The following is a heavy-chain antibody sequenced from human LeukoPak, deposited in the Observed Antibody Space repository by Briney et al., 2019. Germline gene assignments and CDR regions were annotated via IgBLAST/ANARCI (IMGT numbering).Heavy chain of an antibody. CDR3: ARTTSEMNYYYYYMDV. J-gene: IGHJ6*03. CDR2: IIPIFGTA. Sequence: SVKVSCKASGGTFSSYAISWVRQAPGQGLEWMGGIIPIFGTANYAQKFQGRVTITADKSTSTAYMELSSLRSEDTAVYYCARTTSEMNYYYYYMDVWGKGTTVTVSS. D-gene: IGHD5-24*01. V-gene: IGHV1-69*06. CDR1: GGTFSSYA.